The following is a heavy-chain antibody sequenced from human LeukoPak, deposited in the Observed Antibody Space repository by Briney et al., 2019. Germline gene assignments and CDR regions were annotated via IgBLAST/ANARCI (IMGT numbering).Heavy chain of an antibody. CDR2: ISKDGSNK. CDR3: AKDRGGFPHSYDSSGFAS. J-gene: IGHJ4*02. D-gene: IGHD3-22*01. V-gene: IGHV3-30*18. CDR1: GFTFSSFG. Sequence: GRSLRLSCAASGFTFSSFGMHCVRQAPGKGLEWGSVISKDGSNKYYADSVKCRVTISRDNSKNTLYLQMNSLSAEATAVYYCAKDRGGFPHSYDSSGFASWGQGTLVTVSS.